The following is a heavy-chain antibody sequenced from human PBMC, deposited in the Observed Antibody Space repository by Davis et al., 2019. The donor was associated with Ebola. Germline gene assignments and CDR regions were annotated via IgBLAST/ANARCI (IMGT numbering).Heavy chain of an antibody. Sequence: KVSCKVSGFDFTMHWIGWVRQMPGKGLEWMGIIYPDDSDTRYSPSLQGHVTMSADKSISTAYLQWSSLKASDTAMYYCARHGGRTIRKYYYYYMDVWGKGTTVTVSS. J-gene: IGHJ6*03. V-gene: IGHV5-51*01. CDR2: IYPDDSDT. CDR3: ARHGGRTIRKYYYYYMDV. D-gene: IGHD1/OR15-1a*01. CDR1: GFDFTMHW.